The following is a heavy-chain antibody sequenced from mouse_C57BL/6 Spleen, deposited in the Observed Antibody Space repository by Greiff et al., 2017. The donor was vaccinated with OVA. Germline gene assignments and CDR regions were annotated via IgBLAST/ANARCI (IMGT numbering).Heavy chain of an antibody. J-gene: IGHJ2*01. Sequence: VQLQESGPELVKPGASVKISCKASGYAFSSSWMNWVKQRPGKGLEWIGRIYPGDGDPNYNGKFKGKATLTADKSSSTAYMQLSSLTSEDSAVYFCAREGIYDYDGYWGQGTTLTVSS. CDR1: GYAFSSSW. CDR3: AREGIYDYDGY. V-gene: IGHV1-82*01. CDR2: IYPGDGDP. D-gene: IGHD2-4*01.